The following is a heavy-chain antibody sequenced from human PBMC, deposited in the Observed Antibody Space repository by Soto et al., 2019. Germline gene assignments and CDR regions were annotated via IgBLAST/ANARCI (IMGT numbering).Heavy chain of an antibody. D-gene: IGHD2-8*02. CDR3: ARDKITGLFDY. V-gene: IGHV4-34*01. CDR1: GGSFSGYY. CDR2: INHSGST. Sequence: SETLSLTCAVYGGSFSGYYWTWIRQPPGTGLEWIGEINHSGSTNYNPSLKSRVTVSVDTSKNQFSLKLTSATAADTAVYYCARDKITGLFDYWGQGTLVTVSS. J-gene: IGHJ4*02.